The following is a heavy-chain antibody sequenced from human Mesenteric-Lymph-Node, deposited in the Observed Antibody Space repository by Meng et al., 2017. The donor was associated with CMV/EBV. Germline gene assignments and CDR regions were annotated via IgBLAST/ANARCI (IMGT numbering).Heavy chain of an antibody. Sequence: GGSLRLSCAASIFTFSSYSMTWVRQAPGKGLEWVSVLYSRGSTFYADSVKGRFTISRDNAKNTVYLQMNSLRVEDTAVYYCVGGQISGPQSFDYWGQGTLVTVSS. CDR2: LYSRGST. CDR3: VGGQISGPQSFDY. J-gene: IGHJ4*02. V-gene: IGHV3-53*01. CDR1: IFTFSSYS. D-gene: IGHD6-25*01.